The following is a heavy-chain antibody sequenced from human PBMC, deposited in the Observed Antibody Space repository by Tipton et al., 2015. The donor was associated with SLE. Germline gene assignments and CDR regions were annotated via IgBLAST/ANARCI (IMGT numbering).Heavy chain of an antibody. D-gene: IGHD3-10*01. CDR1: GDSVSSNSAA. V-gene: IGHV6-1*01. CDR2: TYYRSKWYN. Sequence: GLVKPSQTLSLTCAISGDSVSSNSAAWNWIRQSPSRGLEWLGRTYYRSKWYNNYAPSVKSRLTINADTSKNQISLQLKSVSPDDTAVYYCARVDVGYDSISGNYDWTLDPWGRGTLVTVSS. J-gene: IGHJ2*01. CDR3: ARVDVGYDSISGNYDWTLDP.